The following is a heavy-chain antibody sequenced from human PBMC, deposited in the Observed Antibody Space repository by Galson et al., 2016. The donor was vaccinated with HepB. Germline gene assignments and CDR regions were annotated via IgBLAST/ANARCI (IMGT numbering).Heavy chain of an antibody. J-gene: IGHJ6*02. V-gene: IGHV3-48*03. CDR1: GFAFPTND. CDR2: ISSGSRTK. Sequence: SLRLSCAASGFAFPTNDMNWVRQAPGKGLEWISYISSGSRTKYYADSVEGRFTISRDNAKNSLYLQLSTLRAEDTAVYYCARALLDCSSGTCYYYGMDVWGQGTTVIVSS. CDR3: ARALLDCSSGTCYYYGMDV. D-gene: IGHD2-15*01.